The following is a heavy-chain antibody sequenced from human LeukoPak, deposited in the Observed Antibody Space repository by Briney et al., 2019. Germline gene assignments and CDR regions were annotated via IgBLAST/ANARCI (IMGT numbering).Heavy chain of an antibody. V-gene: IGHV1-8*01. J-gene: IGHJ4*02. CDR3: ARGPPNWGYDY. CDR1: RYTFTSYD. Sequence: GASVKVSRKASRYTFTSYDFNWVRQATGQRPEWMGWMSPNSGDTGYAQKFQDRVTMTRNTSISTAYMELSSLRSDDTAVYYCARGPPNWGYDYWGPGTLVTVSS. D-gene: IGHD7-27*01. CDR2: MSPNSGDT.